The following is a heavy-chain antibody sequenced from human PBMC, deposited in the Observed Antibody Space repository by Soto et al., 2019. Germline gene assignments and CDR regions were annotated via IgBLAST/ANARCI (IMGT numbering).Heavy chain of an antibody. Sequence: ASVKVSCKASGYIFSNYGISWVRQAPGQGLEWMGWISTYNANTYYAQKIQGRVTMTTDTSTSTAYMELRSLRFDDTAVFYCARERDGSSWSSAESLQYWGQGTLVTVS. CDR1: GYIFSNYG. J-gene: IGHJ1*01. CDR3: ARERDGSSWSSAESLQY. CDR2: ISTYNANT. V-gene: IGHV1-18*01. D-gene: IGHD6-13*01.